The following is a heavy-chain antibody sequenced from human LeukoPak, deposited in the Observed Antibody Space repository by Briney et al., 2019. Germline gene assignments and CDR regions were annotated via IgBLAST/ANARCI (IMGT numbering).Heavy chain of an antibody. V-gene: IGHV3-21*01. D-gene: IGHD6-19*01. Sequence: PGGSLRLSCAASGFTFSSYAMSWVRQAPGKGLEWVSSISSSSSYIYYADSVKGRFTISRDNAKNSLYLQMNSLRAEDTAVYYCARGSSSGWQFDYWGQGTLVTVSS. J-gene: IGHJ4*02. CDR1: GFTFSSYA. CDR2: ISSSSSYI. CDR3: ARGSSSGWQFDY.